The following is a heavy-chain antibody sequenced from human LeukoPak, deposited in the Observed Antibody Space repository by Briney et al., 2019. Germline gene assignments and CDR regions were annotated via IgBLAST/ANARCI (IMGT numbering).Heavy chain of an antibody. J-gene: IGHJ4*02. CDR3: ARGYYYDSSGYYGYYFDY. V-gene: IGHV4-61*02. CDR1: GGSISTGSYY. Sequence: SQTLYLTCTVSGGSISTGSYYRSWIRQPAGKGLEWIGRIYTSGSTNYNPSLKSRVTISVDTSKNQFSLKLSSVTAADTAVYYCARGYYYDSSGYYGYYFDYGGQGTLVTVSS. D-gene: IGHD3-22*01. CDR2: IYTSGST.